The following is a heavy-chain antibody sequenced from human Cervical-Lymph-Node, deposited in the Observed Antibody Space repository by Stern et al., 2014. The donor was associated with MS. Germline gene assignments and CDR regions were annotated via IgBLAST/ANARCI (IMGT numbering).Heavy chain of an antibody. Sequence: VQLLESGGGVVQPGRSLRLSCAASGFTFSSYGMHWARQAPGKGLEWVAVIWDDGSNYYYADSVKGRFTISRDNSKNTLYLQMNSLRAEDTAVYYCARGASNYVPGDYWGQGTLVTVSS. D-gene: IGHD3-10*02. J-gene: IGHJ4*02. CDR3: ARGASNYVPGDY. V-gene: IGHV3-33*01. CDR1: GFTFSSYG. CDR2: IWDDGSNY.